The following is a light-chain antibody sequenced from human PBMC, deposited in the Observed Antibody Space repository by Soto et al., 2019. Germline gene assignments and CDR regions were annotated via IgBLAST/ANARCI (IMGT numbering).Light chain of an antibody. J-gene: IGLJ2*01. Sequence: QSVLTQPPSVSGAPGQRVTISCTGSSSNIGAGYDVHWYQQLPGTAPKLLISGNSNRPSGVPDRFSGSKSGTSASLAITGLQAEDEADDYCQSYDSSLSGEGVFGGGTKLTVL. CDR2: GNS. V-gene: IGLV1-40*01. CDR1: SSNIGAGYD. CDR3: QSYDSSLSGEGV.